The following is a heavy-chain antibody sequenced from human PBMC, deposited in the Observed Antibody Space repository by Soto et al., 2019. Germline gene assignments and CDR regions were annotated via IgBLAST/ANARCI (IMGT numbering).Heavy chain of an antibody. D-gene: IGHD5-18*01. J-gene: IGHJ4*02. Sequence: QVQLVQSGAEVKKPGSSVTVSCKAPGGTFSSYTISWVRQAPGQGLEWMGRIIPILGIANYAQKYQASVTITTDKSTRTAYMELSSLRSEDRAGYYCARGGGDSYGYDYWGQGTLVTVSS. CDR2: IIPILGIA. V-gene: IGHV1-69*02. CDR1: GGTFSSYT. CDR3: ARGGGDSYGYDY.